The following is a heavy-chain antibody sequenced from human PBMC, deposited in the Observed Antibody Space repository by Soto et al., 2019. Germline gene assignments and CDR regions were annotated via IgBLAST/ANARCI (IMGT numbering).Heavy chain of an antibody. J-gene: IGHJ3*02. D-gene: IGHD4-17*01. CDR1: GGSISSYY. CDR2: IYYSGST. Sequence: EPLSLTCTVSGGSISSYYWSWIRQPPGKGLEWIGYIYYSGSTNYTPSLKSRVTISVDPSKNQFSLKLSSVTAADTAAYYFASHLVAVYGDPDADAVDIWGQGTMVTVAS. CDR3: ASHLVAVYGDPDADAVDI. V-gene: IGHV4-59*08.